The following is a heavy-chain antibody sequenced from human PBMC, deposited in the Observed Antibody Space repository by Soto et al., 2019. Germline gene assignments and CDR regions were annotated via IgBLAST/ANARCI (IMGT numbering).Heavy chain of an antibody. CDR2: ISWNSGSI. CDR3: SKDKTSQPSTGNCYFDL. J-gene: IGHJ2*01. Sequence: EVQLVESGGGLVQPGRSLRLSCAASGFTFDDDAMHWFRQAPGKGLEWVSGISWNSGSIVYADSVKCRFTISRDNAKNSLYLQMNSLRAADTALYYCSKDKTSQPSTGNCYFDLWGRGTLVTVSS. D-gene: IGHD4-17*01. V-gene: IGHV3-9*01. CDR1: GFTFDDDA.